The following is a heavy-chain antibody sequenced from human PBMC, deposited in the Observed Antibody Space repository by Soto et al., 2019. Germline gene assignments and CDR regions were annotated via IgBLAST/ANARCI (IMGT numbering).Heavy chain of an antibody. CDR2: IYWDDDK. V-gene: IGHV2-5*02. Sequence: QITLKESGPTLVKPTQTLTLTCTFSVFSRSTSGVGVGWIRQPPGKALEWLALIYWDDDKRYSPSLKSRLTIPKDTSTNQVVLTLTNTDPVDTATYYCAHSPTTMVRGVPPFDYWGKGTIVTVSS. J-gene: IGHJ4*02. D-gene: IGHD3-10*01. CDR3: AHSPTTMVRGVPPFDY. CDR1: VFSRSTSGVG.